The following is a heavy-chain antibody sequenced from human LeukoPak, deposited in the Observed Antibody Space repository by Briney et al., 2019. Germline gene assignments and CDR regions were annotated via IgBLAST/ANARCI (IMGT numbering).Heavy chain of an antibody. CDR2: INPNSGGT. V-gene: IGHV1-2*02. D-gene: IGHD3-9*01. CDR3: ARNFSHYDILTGYHYYFDY. Sequence: ASVKVSCKASGYTFTGYYMHWVRQAPGQGLEWMGWINPNSGGTNYAQKFQSRVTMTRDTSISTAYMELSRLRSDDTAVYYCARNFSHYDILTGYHYYFDYWGQGTLVTVSS. J-gene: IGHJ4*02. CDR1: GYTFTGYY.